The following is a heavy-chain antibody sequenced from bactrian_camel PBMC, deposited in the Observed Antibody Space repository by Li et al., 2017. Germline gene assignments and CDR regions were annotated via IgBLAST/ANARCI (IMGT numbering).Heavy chain of an antibody. CDR1: GFTFSSYY. V-gene: IGHV3S6*01. CDR3: AAYRDTVVIPRGTPAPLQGYEYNY. D-gene: IGHD7*01. CDR2: VDSDGKAT. J-gene: IGHJ4*01. Sequence: HVQLVESGGGLVQPGGSLRLSCAAPGFTFSSYYMTWVRQAPGKSREGVAGVDSDGKATYGDSVKGRFTASRDNSKNTLYLQMNNLKPEGTAWYYCAAYRDTVVIPRGTPAPLQGYEYNYWGQGTQVTVS.